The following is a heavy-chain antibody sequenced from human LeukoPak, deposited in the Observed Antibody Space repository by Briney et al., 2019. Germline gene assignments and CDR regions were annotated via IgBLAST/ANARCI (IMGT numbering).Heavy chain of an antibody. CDR2: IIPIFGTA. Sequence: ASVKVSCKASGGTFSSYAISWVRQAPGQGLEWMGGIIPIFGTANYAQKFQGRVTITADKSTSTAYMELSSLRSEDTAVYYCARQGDKQPGSDFDYWGQGTLVTVSS. D-gene: IGHD2-21*01. V-gene: IGHV1-69*06. CDR1: GGTFSSYA. J-gene: IGHJ4*02. CDR3: ARQGDKQPGSDFDY.